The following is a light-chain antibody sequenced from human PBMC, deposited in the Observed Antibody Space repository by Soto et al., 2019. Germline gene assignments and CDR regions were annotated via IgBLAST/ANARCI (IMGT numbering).Light chain of an antibody. Sequence: QPVLTQPPSVSGAPGQRVTISCTGSSSNIGAGYDVHWYQQLPGTAPKLLMFDNTNRPSGVPDRFSGSRSGTSASLAITGLQAEDEADYYCQSYDTSLRGWVFGGGTQLTVL. J-gene: IGLJ3*02. V-gene: IGLV1-40*01. CDR1: SSNIGAGYD. CDR2: DNT. CDR3: QSYDTSLRGWV.